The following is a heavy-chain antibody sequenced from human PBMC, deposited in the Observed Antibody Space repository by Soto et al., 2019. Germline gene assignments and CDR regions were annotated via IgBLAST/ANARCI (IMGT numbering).Heavy chain of an antibody. CDR3: TRVAYCGGDCYSGYFAY. D-gene: IGHD2-21*02. CDR2: IIPIFGTA. Sequence: QVQLVQSGAEVKKPGSSVKVSCKASGGTFSSYAISWVRQAPGQGLEWMGGIIPIFGTANYAQKFQGRVTITADESPSTADMELSSLRSEDTAVYYCTRVAYCGGDCYSGYFAYWGQGTLVTVSS. V-gene: IGHV1-69*01. CDR1: GGTFSSYA. J-gene: IGHJ4*02.